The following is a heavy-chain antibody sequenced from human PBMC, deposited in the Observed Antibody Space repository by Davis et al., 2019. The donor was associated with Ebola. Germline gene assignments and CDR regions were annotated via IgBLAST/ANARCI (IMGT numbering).Heavy chain of an antibody. J-gene: IGHJ4*02. CDR1: GFPFSSYA. CDR3: ARGVARTDFDY. Sequence: GESLKISCAASGFPFSSYAMSWVRQAPGKGLEWVSVIYSGGSTYYADSVKGRFTISRDNSKNTLYLQMNSLRAEDTAVYYCARGVARTDFDYWGQGTLVTVSS. V-gene: IGHV3-53*01. CDR2: IYSGGST. D-gene: IGHD5-12*01.